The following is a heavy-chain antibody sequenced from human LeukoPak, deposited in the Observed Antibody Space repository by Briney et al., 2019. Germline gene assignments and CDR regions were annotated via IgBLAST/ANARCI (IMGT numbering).Heavy chain of an antibody. CDR3: AKDQGIVGAPDY. Sequence: GGSLRLSCAASGFTFSSYWMHWVRQAPGKGLVWVSRINSDGSSTSYADSVKGRFTISRDNAKNTLYLQTKSLRAEDTDVYYCAKDQGIVGAPDYWGQGALVTVSS. D-gene: IGHD1-26*01. J-gene: IGHJ4*02. CDR2: INSDGSST. CDR1: GFTFSSYW. V-gene: IGHV3-74*01.